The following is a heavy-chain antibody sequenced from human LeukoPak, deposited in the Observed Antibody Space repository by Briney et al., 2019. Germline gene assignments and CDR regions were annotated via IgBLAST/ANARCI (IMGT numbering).Heavy chain of an antibody. CDR3: VRLNWFDP. CDR2: ISSSGSTI. V-gene: IGHV3-48*03. Sequence: GGSLRLSCAASGFTFSSYEMNWVRQAPGKGLEWVSYISSSGSTIWYADSVKGRFTISRDNAKNSLYLQMNNLRAEDTSVYYCVRLNWFDPWGQGTLVTVSS. J-gene: IGHJ5*02. CDR1: GFTFSSYE.